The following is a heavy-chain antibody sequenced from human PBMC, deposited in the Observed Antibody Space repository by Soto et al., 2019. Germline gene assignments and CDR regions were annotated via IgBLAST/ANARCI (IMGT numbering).Heavy chain of an antibody. V-gene: IGHV3-23*01. CDR3: AKVPKYSSSSPNPDY. CDR2: ISGSGGST. Sequence: EVQLLESGGGLVQPGGSLRLSCAASGFTFSSYAMSWVRQAPGKGLEWVSAISGSGGSTYYADSVKGRFNSSRDNSKKTLYLQMNSLRAEDTAVYYCAKVPKYSSSSPNPDYWGQGTLVTVSS. J-gene: IGHJ4*02. D-gene: IGHD6-6*01. CDR1: GFTFSSYA.